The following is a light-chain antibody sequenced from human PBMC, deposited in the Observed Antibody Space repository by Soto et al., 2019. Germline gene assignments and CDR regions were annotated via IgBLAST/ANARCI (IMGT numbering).Light chain of an antibody. CDR2: RDN. CDR1: SSDIGSNP. V-gene: IGLV1-44*01. CDR3: SAWDDNIYGPV. Sequence: QSVLTQPPSASGTPGQRVAISCSGGSSDIGSNPVNWYLHLPRAAPKLLIYRDNQRPSGVPDRFSGSKSGTSASLTISGLQSADEADYFCSAWDDNIYGPVFGGGTKVTVL. J-gene: IGLJ2*01.